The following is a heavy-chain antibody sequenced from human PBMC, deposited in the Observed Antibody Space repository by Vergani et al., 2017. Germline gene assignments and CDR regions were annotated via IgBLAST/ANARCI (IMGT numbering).Heavy chain of an antibody. CDR2: INHSGST. D-gene: IGHD3-3*01. Sequence: QVQLQQWGAGLLKPSETLSLTCAVYGGSFSGYYWSWIRQPQGKGLEWIGEINHSGSTNYNPYLTSRVTISVDTSKNQFFLKLSSVTAADTAVYYCARGSLYVLRFLEWSQYGMDVWGQGTTVTVSS. CDR1: GGSFSGYY. J-gene: IGHJ6*02. CDR3: ARGSLYVLRFLEWSQYGMDV. V-gene: IGHV4-34*01.